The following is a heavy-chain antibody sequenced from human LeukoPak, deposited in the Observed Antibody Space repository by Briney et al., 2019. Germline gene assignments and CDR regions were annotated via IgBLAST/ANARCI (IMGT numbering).Heavy chain of an antibody. V-gene: IGHV1-3*01. Sequence: ASVTVSCKASGYTFTSYAMHWVRQAPGQRLEWMGWINAGNGNTKYSQKFQGRVTITRDTSASTAYMELSSLRSEDTAVYYCARVPYSSGWYPFDYWGQGTLVTVSS. CDR1: GYTFTSYA. D-gene: IGHD6-19*01. J-gene: IGHJ4*02. CDR3: ARVPYSSGWYPFDY. CDR2: INAGNGNT.